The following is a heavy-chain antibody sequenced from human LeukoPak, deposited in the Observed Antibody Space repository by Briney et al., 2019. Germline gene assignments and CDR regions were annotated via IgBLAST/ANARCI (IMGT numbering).Heavy chain of an antibody. J-gene: IGHJ4*02. CDR3: AGLHSSSWYLYYFDY. CDR2: MNPNSGNT. Sequence: GASVKVSCKASGSTFTSYDINWVRQATGQGLEWMGWMNPNSGNTGYAQKFQGRVTITRNTSISTAYMELSSLRSEDTAVYYCAGLHSSSWYLYYFDYWGQGTLVTVSS. D-gene: IGHD6-13*01. CDR1: GSTFTSYD. V-gene: IGHV1-8*03.